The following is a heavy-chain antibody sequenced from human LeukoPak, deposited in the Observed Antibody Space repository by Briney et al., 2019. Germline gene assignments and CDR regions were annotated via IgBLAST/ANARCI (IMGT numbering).Heavy chain of an antibody. CDR1: GYSFSSYG. J-gene: IGHJ4*02. Sequence: ASVKVSCKASGYSFSSYGLSWVRQAPGQGLEWMGWISANNFNTNYAERLQGRVTMTIDTSTRTVYMELRSLTSDDTAVYYCARGQYYSDSWGQGTLVSVSS. D-gene: IGHD4-11*01. V-gene: IGHV1-18*01. CDR3: ARGQYYSDS. CDR2: ISANNFNT.